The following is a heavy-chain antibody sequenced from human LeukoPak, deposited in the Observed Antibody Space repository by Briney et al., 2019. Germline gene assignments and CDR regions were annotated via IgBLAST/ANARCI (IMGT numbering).Heavy chain of an antibody. CDR2: IKSKTDGGTT. CDR1: GFTFSSYS. CDR3: TTDLGYYDSSGYPSDAFDI. V-gene: IGHV3-15*01. Sequence: GGSLRLSCAASGFTFSSYSMNWVRQAPGKGLEWVGRIKSKTDGGTTDYAAPVKGRFTISRDDSKNTLYLQMNSLKTEDTAVYYCTTDLGYYDSSGYPSDAFDIWGQGTMVTVSS. D-gene: IGHD3-22*01. J-gene: IGHJ3*02.